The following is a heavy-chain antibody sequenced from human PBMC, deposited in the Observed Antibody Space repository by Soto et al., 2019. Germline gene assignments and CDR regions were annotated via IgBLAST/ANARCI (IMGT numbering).Heavy chain of an antibody. CDR3: APGLNIAAAGYFYY. CDR2: SNASGGST. J-gene: IGHJ4*02. Sequence: QVQLVQSGAEVKKPGASLNVSCKASGYTFASSYFHWVRQAPGQGLEWMGVSNASGGSTSYAQKFQGRLTMTRDTSTSTVYMELSSLRSEDTAVYYCAPGLNIAAAGYFYYWCQGSLVTVSS. D-gene: IGHD6-13*01. V-gene: IGHV1-46*01. CDR1: GYTFASSY.